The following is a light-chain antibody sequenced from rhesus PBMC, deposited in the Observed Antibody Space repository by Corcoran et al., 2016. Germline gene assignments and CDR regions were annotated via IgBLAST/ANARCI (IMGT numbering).Light chain of an antibody. V-gene: IGKV1-46*01. CDR3: QQYYSYPPT. Sequence: DIQMTQSPSSLSASVGDTVTISCRASQSVGNNLAWYQQQPRQAPNLLIHSASSWQSGAPSRFSGSQSGSDYTLTIRSIQAEDIGRYYCQQYYSYPPTFAGGTKV. CDR1: QSVGNN. CDR2: SAS. J-gene: IGKJ4*01.